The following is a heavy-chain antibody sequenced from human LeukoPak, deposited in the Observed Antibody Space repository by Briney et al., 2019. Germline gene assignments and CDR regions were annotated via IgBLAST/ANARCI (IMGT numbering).Heavy chain of an antibody. CDR3: ARGLSSSGWLSEGIIDY. V-gene: IGHV4-39*07. CDR2: INHSGST. J-gene: IGHJ4*02. D-gene: IGHD6-19*01. Sequence: PSETLSLTCTVSGGSISSGGYSWSWIRQPPGKGLESIGEINHSGSTNYNPSLKSRVTISVDTSKNQFSLKLSSVTAADTAVYYCARGLSSSGWLSEGIIDYWGQGTLVTVSS. CDR1: GGSISSGGYS.